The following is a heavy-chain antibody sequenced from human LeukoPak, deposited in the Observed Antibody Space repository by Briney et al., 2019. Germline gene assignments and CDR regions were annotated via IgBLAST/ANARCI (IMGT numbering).Heavy chain of an antibody. CDR2: INPSGGST. D-gene: IGHD3-22*01. CDR3: ARGWYYDGPFDP. V-gene: IGHV1-46*01. CDR1: GYTFTSYY. Sequence: RVSVKVSCKASGYTFTSYYMHWVRQAPGQRLEWMGIINPSGGSTSYAQKFQGRVTMTRDMSTSTVYMELSSLRSEDAAVYYCARGWYYDGPFDPGGQGTLVTVSS. J-gene: IGHJ5*02.